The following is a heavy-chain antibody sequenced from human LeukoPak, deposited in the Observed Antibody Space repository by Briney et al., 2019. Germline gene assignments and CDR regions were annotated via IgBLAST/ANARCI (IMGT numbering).Heavy chain of an antibody. V-gene: IGHV6-1*01. D-gene: IGHD6-19*01. CDR2: TYYRSKWYN. CDR1: GDSVSSNSAA. Sequence: SQALSLTCAISGDSVSSNSAAWNWIRQSPSRGLEWLGRTYYRSKWYNDYAVSVKSRITINPDTSKNQFSLQLNSVTPEDTAVYYCARETIAVAGTGLHYFDYWGQGTLVTVSS. J-gene: IGHJ4*02. CDR3: ARETIAVAGTGLHYFDY.